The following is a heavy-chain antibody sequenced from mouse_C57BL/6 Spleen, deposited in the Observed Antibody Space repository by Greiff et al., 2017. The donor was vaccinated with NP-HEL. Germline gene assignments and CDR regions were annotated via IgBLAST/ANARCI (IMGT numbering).Heavy chain of an antibody. CDR1: GYTFTSYW. CDR3: AMIYYDYERYFDV. Sequence: QVQLQQPGAELVKPGASVKLSCKASGYTFTSYWMHWVKQRPGQGLEWIGMIHPNSGSTNYNEKFKSKATLTVDKSSSTAYMQLSSLTSEDSAVYYCAMIYYDYERYFDVWGTGTTVTVSS. CDR2: IHPNSGST. J-gene: IGHJ1*03. V-gene: IGHV1-64*01. D-gene: IGHD2-4*01.